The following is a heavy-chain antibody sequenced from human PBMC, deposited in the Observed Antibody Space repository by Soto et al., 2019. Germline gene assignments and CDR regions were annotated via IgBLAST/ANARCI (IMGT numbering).Heavy chain of an antibody. Sequence: GGSLRLSCAASGFTFSSYAMHWVRQAPGKGLEWVALISYDGSDKDYADSVKGRFTISRDNSRNTLFLQMNSLRAEDTAVYYCARDLGLRLGELSSYNWFDPWGQGTLVTVSS. CDR1: GFTFSSYA. CDR3: ARDLGLRLGELSSYNWFDP. J-gene: IGHJ5*02. V-gene: IGHV3-30-3*01. CDR2: ISYDGSDK. D-gene: IGHD3-16*02.